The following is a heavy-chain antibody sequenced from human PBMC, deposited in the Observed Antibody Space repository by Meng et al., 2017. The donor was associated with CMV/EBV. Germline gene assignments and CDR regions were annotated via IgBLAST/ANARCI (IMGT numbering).Heavy chain of an antibody. J-gene: IGHJ4*02. CDR2: INHSGST. D-gene: IGHD1-26*01. CDR3: ARPRYSGSYYGY. Sequence: LTCAVYGGSFSGYYWSWIRQPPGKGLEWIGEINHSGSTNYNPSLKSRVTISVDTSKIQFSLKLSSVTAADTAVYYCARPRYSGSYYGYWGQGTLVTVSS. CDR1: GGSFSGYY. V-gene: IGHV4-34*01.